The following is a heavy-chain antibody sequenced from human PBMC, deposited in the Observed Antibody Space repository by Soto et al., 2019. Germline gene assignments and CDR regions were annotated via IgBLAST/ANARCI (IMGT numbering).Heavy chain of an antibody. CDR1: GITYTTYA. V-gene: IGHV1-3*04. CDR3: ARAISGYVS. CDR2: INTGNGNT. D-gene: IGHD5-12*01. Sequence: QVQLVQSGAEVKKPGASVKVACKASGITYTTYAIHWVRQAPGQGLEWMGWINTGNGNTRYSQRFQGRVTLTTDTSASTAHMDVSSLTSEDTAVYYCARAISGYVSWGQGTLITVSS. J-gene: IGHJ5*02.